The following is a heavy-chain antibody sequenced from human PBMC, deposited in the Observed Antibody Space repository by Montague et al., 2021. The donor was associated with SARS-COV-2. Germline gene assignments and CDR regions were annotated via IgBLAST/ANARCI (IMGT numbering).Heavy chain of an antibody. Sequence: SETLSFTCTVSGDSISYRCYNWVRHPPPPGLRLEWNGNDTYSGSNNHTPYLQSTVTIYVDTAKNQFYLKLISVTDTDTAIYYCASQYGDYSDNAFTTWGQGTMVIVSS. V-gene: IGHV4-39*01. J-gene: IGHJ3*02. CDR2: DTYSGSN. CDR3: ASQYGDYSDNAFTT. CDR1: GDSISYRCYN. D-gene: IGHD4-17*01.